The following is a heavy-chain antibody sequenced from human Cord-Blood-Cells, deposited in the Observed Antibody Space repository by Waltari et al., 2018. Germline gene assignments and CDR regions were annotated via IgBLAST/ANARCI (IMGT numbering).Heavy chain of an antibody. CDR3: ASNEYPLVLAFDI. D-gene: IGHD2-8*01. Sequence: QVQLVQSGAEVKKPGSSVKVSCKASGGTFSSYAISWVRQAPGQGLEWMGGIIPILGTANYAQKCQGRVTITADESTSTAYMELSSLRSEDTAVYYCASNEYPLVLAFDIWGQGTMVTVSS. J-gene: IGHJ3*02. V-gene: IGHV1-69*01. CDR2: IIPILGTA. CDR1: GGTFSSYA.